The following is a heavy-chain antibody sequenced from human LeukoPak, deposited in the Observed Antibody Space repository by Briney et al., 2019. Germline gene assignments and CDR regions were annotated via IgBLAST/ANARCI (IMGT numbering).Heavy chain of an antibody. Sequence: SETLSLTCTVSGGSISSYYWSWIRQPPGKGLEWIGYIYHSGSTNYNPSLQSRVTISVDTSKNQFSLNLNSVTAADTAVYYCARGGAARLHFQNWGQGTLVTVSS. CDR1: GGSISSYY. V-gene: IGHV4-59*01. D-gene: IGHD6-6*01. J-gene: IGHJ1*01. CDR2: IYHSGST. CDR3: ARGGAARLHFQN.